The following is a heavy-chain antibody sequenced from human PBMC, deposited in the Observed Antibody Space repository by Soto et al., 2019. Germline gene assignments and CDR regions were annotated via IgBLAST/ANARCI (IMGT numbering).Heavy chain of an antibody. D-gene: IGHD4-17*01. CDR3: ARENGDYSHDY. Sequence: QVQLVESGGGVVQPGRSLRLSCAASGFTFRTSVMHWVRQAPGKGLEWVAVIWYDGTNENYADSVRGRFSISRDNSRNTLYLHMNSLRAEDTAVYYCARENGDYSHDYWGQGTLVTVSS. CDR1: GFTFRTSV. V-gene: IGHV3-33*01. J-gene: IGHJ4*02. CDR2: IWYDGTNE.